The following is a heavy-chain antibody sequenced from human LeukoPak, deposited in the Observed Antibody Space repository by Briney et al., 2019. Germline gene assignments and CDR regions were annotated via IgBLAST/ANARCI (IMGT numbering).Heavy chain of an antibody. CDR3: TKPPYSSGWYGDAFDI. V-gene: IGHV3-64*01. CDR2: ISSNGGST. Sequence: GGSLRLSCAASRFTFGSYAMHWVRQAPGKGLEYVSAISSNGGSTYYANSVKGRFTISRDNSKNTLYLQMNSLRAEDTAVYYCTKPPYSSGWYGDAFDIWGQGTMVTVSS. CDR1: RFTFGSYA. J-gene: IGHJ3*02. D-gene: IGHD6-19*01.